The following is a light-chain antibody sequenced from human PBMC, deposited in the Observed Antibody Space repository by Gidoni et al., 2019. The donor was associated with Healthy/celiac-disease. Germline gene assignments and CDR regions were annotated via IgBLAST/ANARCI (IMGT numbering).Light chain of an antibody. CDR3: QQYGSSWT. CDR1: QSVTSSS. J-gene: IGKJ1*01. V-gene: IGKV3-20*01. Sequence: EIVLTQSPGTLSLSPGERATLSCRASQSVTSSSLGWYQQKPGQAPRLLIYGASNRATGIPDRFSGSGSGTDFTLTISRLEPEDVAVYYCQQYGSSWTFGQGTKVEIK. CDR2: GAS.